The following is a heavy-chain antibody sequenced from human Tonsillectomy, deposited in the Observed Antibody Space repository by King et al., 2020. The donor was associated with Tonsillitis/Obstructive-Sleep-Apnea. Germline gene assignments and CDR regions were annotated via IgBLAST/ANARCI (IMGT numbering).Heavy chain of an antibody. CDR2: IHSDGSST. J-gene: IGHJ4*02. Sequence: VQLVESGGGLVQPGGSLRLSCAASGFTFSSYWTHWVRQAPGKGLVWVSRIHSDGSSTNYADSVKGRFTISRDNAKNTLYLQMNSLRAEDTAVYYCARAVDTAMGFFDYWGQGTLVTVSS. D-gene: IGHD5-18*01. V-gene: IGHV3-74*01. CDR1: GFTFSSYW. CDR3: ARAVDTAMGFFDY.